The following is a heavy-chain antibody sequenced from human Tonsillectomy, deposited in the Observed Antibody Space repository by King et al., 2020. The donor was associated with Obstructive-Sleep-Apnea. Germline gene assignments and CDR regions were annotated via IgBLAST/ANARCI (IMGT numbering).Heavy chain of an antibody. CDR1: GFTFSSYA. J-gene: IGHJ4*02. Sequence: VQLVESGGGVVQPGRSLRLSCAASGFTFSSYAMHWVRQAPGKGLEWVAVISYDGSNKYYVDSVKGRFTISRDNSRNTLYLQMNSLRAEDTAVYYCVREKVAAIYFDSWGQGTLVTVSS. CDR2: ISYDGSNK. V-gene: IGHV3-30*04. D-gene: IGHD2-21*02. CDR3: VREKVAAIYFDS.